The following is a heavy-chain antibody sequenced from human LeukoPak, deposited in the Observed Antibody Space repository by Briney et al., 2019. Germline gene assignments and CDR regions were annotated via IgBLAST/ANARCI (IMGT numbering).Heavy chain of an antibody. CDR3: AKSGWASSQDAFDI. J-gene: IGHJ3*02. Sequence: GGSLRLSCAASGFTFSSYWMHWVRQAPGKGLVWVSRINSDGSSTSYADSVKGRFTISRDNSKNTLYLQMNSLRAEDTAVYYCAKSGWASSQDAFDIWGQGTMVTVSS. D-gene: IGHD3-16*01. CDR1: GFTFSSYW. CDR2: INSDGSST. V-gene: IGHV3-74*01.